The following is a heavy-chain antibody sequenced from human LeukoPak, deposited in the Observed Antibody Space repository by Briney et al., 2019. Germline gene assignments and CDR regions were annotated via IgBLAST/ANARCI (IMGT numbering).Heavy chain of an antibody. CDR1: GGTFSSYA. J-gene: IGHJ4*02. CDR2: IIPIFGTA. D-gene: IGHD5-18*01. CDR3: ARIGYRMEVGL. V-gene: IGHV1-69*05. Sequence: GASVKVSCKASGGTFSSYAISWVRQAPGQGLEWMGGIIPIFGTANYAQKFQGRVTITTDESTSTSYMELSSLRSEDTAVYYCARIGYRMEVGLWGQGTLVTVSS.